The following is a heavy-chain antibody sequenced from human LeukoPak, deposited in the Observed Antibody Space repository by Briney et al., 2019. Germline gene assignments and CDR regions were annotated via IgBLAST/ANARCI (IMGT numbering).Heavy chain of an antibody. D-gene: IGHD3-22*01. CDR2: IYYSGST. CDR3: AGPMYCYDSRFDY. V-gene: IGHV4-39*01. Sequence: PSETLSLTCTVSGGSISSSSYYWGWIRQPPGKGLEWIGSIYYSGSTYYNPSLKSRVTISVDTSKNQFSLKLSSVTAADTAVYYCAGPMYCYDSRFDYWGQGTLVTVSS. CDR1: GGSISSSSYY. J-gene: IGHJ4*02.